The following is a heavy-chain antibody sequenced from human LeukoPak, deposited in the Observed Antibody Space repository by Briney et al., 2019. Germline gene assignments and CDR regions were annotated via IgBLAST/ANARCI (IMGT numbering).Heavy chain of an antibody. D-gene: IGHD2-2*02. J-gene: IGHJ4*02. CDR2: ISYDGSNK. V-gene: IGHV3-30*04. CDR1: GLTFSSYA. CDR3: ARELPAPVYTFDY. Sequence: GGSLRLSCAASGLTFSSYAMHRVRQAPGKGLEWVAVISYDGSNKYYADSVKGRFTISRDNSKNTLYLQMNSLRAEDTAVYYCARELPAPVYTFDYWGQGTLVTVSS.